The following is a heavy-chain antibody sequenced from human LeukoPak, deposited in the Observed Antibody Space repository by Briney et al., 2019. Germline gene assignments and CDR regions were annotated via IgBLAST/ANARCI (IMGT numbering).Heavy chain of an antibody. V-gene: IGHV1-46*01. J-gene: IGHJ4*02. CDR1: GYTFTKYY. CDR3: AGEDGYNYAY. Sequence: GASVKVSCKASGYTFTKYYMHWVRQAPGQGLEWMGIINPSGGSTSYAQKFQGRVTVTRDTSISTAYMELSRLRSDDTAVYYCAGEDGYNYAYWGQGTLVTVSS. CDR2: INPSGGST. D-gene: IGHD5-24*01.